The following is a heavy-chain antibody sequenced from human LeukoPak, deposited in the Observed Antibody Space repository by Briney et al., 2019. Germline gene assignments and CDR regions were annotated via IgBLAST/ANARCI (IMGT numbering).Heavy chain of an antibody. V-gene: IGHV1-69*13. CDR1: GGTFSSYA. D-gene: IGHD4-11*01. CDR3: ARDGYSNYPRFDY. Sequence: GASVKVSCKASGGTFSSYAISWVRQAPGQGLEWMGGIIPIFGTANYAQKFQGRVTITADESTSTAYMELSSPRSEDTAVYYCARDGYSNYPRFDYWGQGTLVTVSS. CDR2: IIPIFGTA. J-gene: IGHJ4*02.